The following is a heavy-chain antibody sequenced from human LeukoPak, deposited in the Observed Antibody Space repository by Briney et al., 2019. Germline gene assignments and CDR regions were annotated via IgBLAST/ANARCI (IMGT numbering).Heavy chain of an antibody. D-gene: IGHD3-9*01. Sequence: SSVKVSCKASGGTFSSYAISWVRQAPGQGLEWMGGIIPIFGTANYAQKFQGRVTITTDESTSTAYMELSSLRSEDTAVYYCARVTYLLTGYYYWFDPWGQGTLVTVSS. V-gene: IGHV1-69*05. CDR2: IIPIFGTA. CDR1: GGTFSSYA. J-gene: IGHJ5*02. CDR3: ARVTYLLTGYYYWFDP.